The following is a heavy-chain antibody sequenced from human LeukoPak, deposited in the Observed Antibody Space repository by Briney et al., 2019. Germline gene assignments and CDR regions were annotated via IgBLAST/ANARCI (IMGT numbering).Heavy chain of an antibody. V-gene: IGHV1-46*01. Sequence: ASVKVSCKASGYTFTGYYMHWVRQAPGQGLEWMGTINPSGGSTSYAQKFQGRVTMTRDTSTSTVYMELSSLRSEDTAVYYCATSGSALGYFDYWGQGTLVTVSS. CDR2: INPSGGST. D-gene: IGHD1-26*01. CDR3: ATSGSALGYFDY. J-gene: IGHJ4*02. CDR1: GYTFTGYY.